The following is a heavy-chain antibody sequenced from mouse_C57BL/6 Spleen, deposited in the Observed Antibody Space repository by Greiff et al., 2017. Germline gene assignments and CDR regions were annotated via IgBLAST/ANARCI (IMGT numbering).Heavy chain of an antibody. Sequence: QVQLQQPGAELVMPGASVKLSCKASGYTFTSYWMHWVKQRPGQGLEWIGEIDPSDSYTNYNQKFKGKSTLTVDKSSSTAYMQLSSLTSEDSAVYYCARCLYYGSLDYWGQGTTLTVSS. CDR2: IDPSDSYT. D-gene: IGHD1-1*01. J-gene: IGHJ2*01. CDR3: ARCLYYGSLDY. V-gene: IGHV1-69*01. CDR1: GYTFTSYW.